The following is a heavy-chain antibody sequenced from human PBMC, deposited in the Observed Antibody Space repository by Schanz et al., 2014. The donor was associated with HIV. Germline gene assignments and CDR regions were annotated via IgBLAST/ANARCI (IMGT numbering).Heavy chain of an antibody. CDR1: GLTSNRNG. Sequence: QVQLVESGGGVVQPGRSLRLSCAASGLTSNRNGMHWVRQAPGKGLEWVSVISYDGRNKLYADSVKGRFTISRDNSKNTMYLKMNSLRVDDTAVYYCAKDRNYYDNRYLGKGNYYYYSSLYVWGQGTTVTVSS. V-gene: IGHV3-30*18. CDR2: ISYDGRNK. CDR3: AKDRNYYDNRYLGKGNYYYYSSLYV. J-gene: IGHJ6*02. D-gene: IGHD3-22*01.